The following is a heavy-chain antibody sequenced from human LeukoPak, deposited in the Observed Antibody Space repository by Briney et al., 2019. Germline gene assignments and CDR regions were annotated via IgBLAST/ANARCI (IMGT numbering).Heavy chain of an antibody. CDR1: GFTFTNYW. V-gene: IGHV3-7*01. J-gene: IGHJ5*02. D-gene: IGHD6-19*01. Sequence: GGSLRLSCAASGFTFTNYWMNWLRQAPGKGLEWVANIKQDGSAKNYVDSVKGRFSLFRDDAKNSVYLQMNRLTVEDTAVYYCARDSGSGGPWGQGTPVTVSS. CDR2: IKQDGSAK. CDR3: ARDSGSGGP.